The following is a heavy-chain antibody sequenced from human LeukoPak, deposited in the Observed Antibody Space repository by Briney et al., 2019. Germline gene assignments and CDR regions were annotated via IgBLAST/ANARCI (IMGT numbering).Heavy chain of an antibody. J-gene: IGHJ4*02. CDR2: ISSSSSYI. V-gene: IGHV3-21*01. CDR1: GFTFSSYS. D-gene: IGHD6-19*01. CDR3: ARVGTVAGTLWSDY. Sequence: GGSLRLSCAASGFTFSSYSMNWVRQAQGKGLEWVSSISSSSSYIYYADSVKGRFTISRDNAKNSLYLQMNSLRAEDTAVYYCARVGTVAGTLWSDYRGQGTLVTVSS.